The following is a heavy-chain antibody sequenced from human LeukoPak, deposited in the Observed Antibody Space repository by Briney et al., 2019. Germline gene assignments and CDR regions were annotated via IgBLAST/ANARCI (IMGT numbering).Heavy chain of an antibody. CDR2: INPKSGGT. Sequence: ASVKVSCKASGYTFTSYYMHWVRQAPGQGLEWMGWINPKSGGTNYAQKFQGRVTMTRDTSISTAYMELSWLRSDDTAAYYCARSEWNAAMVSWGQGTLVTVSS. J-gene: IGHJ4*02. CDR3: ARSEWNAAMVS. V-gene: IGHV1-2*02. CDR1: GYTFTSYY. D-gene: IGHD5-18*01.